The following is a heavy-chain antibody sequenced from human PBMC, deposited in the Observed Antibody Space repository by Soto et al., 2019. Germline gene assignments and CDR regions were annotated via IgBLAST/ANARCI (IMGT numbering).Heavy chain of an antibody. J-gene: IGHJ5*02. D-gene: IGHD2-15*01. CDR3: AGLGMVAAHREFDP. Sequence: ESVSPRRAGCGWTISSTYGGAWVPQPPRKEREGNWEINQTRSTNYNPSHRSRVTISVDKAKSQFFLKLSSVTAADTAIYYCAGLGMVAAHREFDPWGQGTLVTVSS. CDR2: INQTRST. CDR1: GWTISSTYG. V-gene: IGHV4-4*02.